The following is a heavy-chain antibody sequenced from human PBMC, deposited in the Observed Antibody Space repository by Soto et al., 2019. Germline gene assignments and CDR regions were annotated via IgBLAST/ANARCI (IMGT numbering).Heavy chain of an antibody. CDR1: GFTFSSYW. V-gene: IGHV3-7*01. CDR2: IKQDGSEK. D-gene: IGHD2-2*01. CDR3: ARGKKDIVVVPAAIDY. J-gene: IGHJ4*02. Sequence: EVQLVESGGGLVQPGGSLRLSCAASGFTFSSYWMSWVRQAPGKGLEWVAYIKQDGSEKYYVDSVKGRFTISRDNAKNSLYLQMNSLRAEDTAVYYCARGKKDIVVVPAAIDYWGQGTLVTVSS.